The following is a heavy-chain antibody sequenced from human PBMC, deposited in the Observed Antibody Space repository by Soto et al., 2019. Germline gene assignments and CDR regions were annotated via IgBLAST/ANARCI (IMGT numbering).Heavy chain of an antibody. Sequence: GSLRLSCAASGFTFNKYAMSWVRRAPGKGLEWVANINPDGIEKYYMDSVKGRFTISRDNVKNSLSLRMNSLRAADTAVYYCARMDNGATYQTFDSWGQGTLVTVSS. CDR3: ARMDNGATYQTFDS. CDR2: INPDGIEK. D-gene: IGHD2-8*01. J-gene: IGHJ4*02. CDR1: GFTFNKYA. V-gene: IGHV3-7*01.